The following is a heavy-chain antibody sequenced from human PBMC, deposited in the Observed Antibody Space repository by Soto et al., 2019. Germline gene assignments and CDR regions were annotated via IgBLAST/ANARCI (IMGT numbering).Heavy chain of an antibody. V-gene: IGHV4-30-2*01. CDR3: ARAQFYSGSGNYNNLMFDA. Sequence: QLQLQESGSGLVKTSQTLSLTCAVSGGSIGGVGYSWSWIRQPPGGGLEWIGYMYHSGTFLKSPSLKTRLTMSLDMSKNQFSLTLNSMTAADTAVYYCARAQFYSGSGNYNNLMFDASGQGIQVTVSS. CDR2: MYHSGTF. CDR1: GGSIGGVGYS. D-gene: IGHD3-10*01. J-gene: IGHJ5*02.